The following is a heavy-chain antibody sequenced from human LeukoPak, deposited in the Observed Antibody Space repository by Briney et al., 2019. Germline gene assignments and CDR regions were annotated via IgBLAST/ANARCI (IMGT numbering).Heavy chain of an antibody. V-gene: IGHV3-7*01. CDR3: TRNVRGVISAQPYNWFDP. J-gene: IGHJ5*02. Sequence: GGSLRLSCVASGFTFSSHHMNWVRQTAGKGLASVATIKPDGSEKYYVDSVKGRFTISRDNFMNTLYLQMNSLRAEDTAVYYCTRNVRGVISAQPYNWFDPWGQGTLVTVSS. D-gene: IGHD3-10*01. CDR2: IKPDGSEK. CDR1: GFTFSSHH.